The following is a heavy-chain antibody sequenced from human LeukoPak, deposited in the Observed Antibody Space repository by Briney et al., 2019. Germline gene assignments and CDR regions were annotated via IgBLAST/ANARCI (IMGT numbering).Heavy chain of an antibody. CDR1: GGSFSGYY. V-gene: IGHV4-34*01. Sequence: SETLSLTCAVYGGSFSGYYWSWIRQPPGQGLGWIGEINHSGSTNYNPSLKGRVTISVDTSKNQFSLKLSSVTAADTAVYYCARGYCSSTSCFGDYWGQGTLVTVSS. CDR3: ARGYCSSTSCFGDY. D-gene: IGHD2-2*01. CDR2: INHSGST. J-gene: IGHJ4*02.